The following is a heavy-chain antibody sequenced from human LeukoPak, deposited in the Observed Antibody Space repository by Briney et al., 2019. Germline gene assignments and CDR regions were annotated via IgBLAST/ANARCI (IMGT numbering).Heavy chain of an antibody. CDR1: GFTFSSYS. J-gene: IGHJ4*02. Sequence: TPGGSLRLSCAASGFTFSSYSMNWVRQAPGKGLEWVSSISSSSSYIYYADSVKGRFTISRDKSKNTLFLQMNNLRANDTAVYSCAKGHSLWGQGVLVTVSS. V-gene: IGHV3-21*04. CDR2: ISSSSSYI. CDR3: AKGHSL.